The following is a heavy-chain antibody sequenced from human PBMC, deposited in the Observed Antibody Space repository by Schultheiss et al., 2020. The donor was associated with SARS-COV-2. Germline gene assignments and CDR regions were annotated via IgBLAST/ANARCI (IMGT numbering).Heavy chain of an antibody. V-gene: IGHV3-30*01. D-gene: IGHD2-21*02. J-gene: IGHJ1*01. CDR3: ARDSSEAYCGGDCYQFFQH. Sequence: GESLKISCAASGFTFSSYAMHWVRQAPGKGLEWVAVISYDGSNKYYADSVKGRFTISRDNSKNTLYLQMNSLRAEDTAVYYCARDSSEAYCGGDCYQFFQHWGQGTLVTVSS. CDR2: ISYDGSNK. CDR1: GFTFSSYA.